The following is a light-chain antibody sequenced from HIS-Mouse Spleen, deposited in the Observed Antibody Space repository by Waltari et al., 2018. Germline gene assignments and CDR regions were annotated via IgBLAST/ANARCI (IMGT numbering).Light chain of an antibody. CDR1: SSNIGSNT. J-gene: IGLJ1*01. CDR2: SNN. CDR3: AAWDDSLNGNYV. Sequence: QSVLTQPPSASGTPGQRVTISCSGSSSNIGSNTVNWYQQLPGTAPKLLIYSNNQRPSWVPDRFSGSKSGTSASLAISELQSEDEADYYCAAWDDSLNGNYVFGTGTKVTVL. V-gene: IGLV1-44*01.